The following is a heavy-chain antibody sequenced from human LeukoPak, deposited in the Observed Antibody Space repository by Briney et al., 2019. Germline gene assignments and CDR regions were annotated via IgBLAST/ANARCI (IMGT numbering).Heavy chain of an antibody. CDR1: GGSISSYY. V-gene: IGHV4-59*01. D-gene: IGHD6-6*01. J-gene: IGHJ4*02. CDR3: ARGYGLSSSSQ. Sequence: SETLSLTCTVSGGSISSYYWSWIRQPPGKGLEWIGYIYYSGSTNYNPSLKSRVTISVDTSKNQFSLKLSSVTAADTAVYYCARGYGLSSSSQWGQGTLVTVSS. CDR2: IYYSGST.